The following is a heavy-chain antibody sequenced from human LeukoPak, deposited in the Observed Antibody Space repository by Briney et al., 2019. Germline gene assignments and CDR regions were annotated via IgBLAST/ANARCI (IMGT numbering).Heavy chain of an antibody. CDR3: AKVGRGGYNVFDY. CDR1: EFTFSNYV. CDR2: ISGSAGSA. Sequence: GGSLRLSCAASEFTFSNYVMSWVRKAPGMGLEWVSSISGSAGSAYYADSIKGRFTISRDNSKNTLNLQMNSLRAEDTAVYYCAKVGRGGYNVFDYWGQGTLVIVSS. D-gene: IGHD3-22*01. J-gene: IGHJ4*02. V-gene: IGHV3-23*01.